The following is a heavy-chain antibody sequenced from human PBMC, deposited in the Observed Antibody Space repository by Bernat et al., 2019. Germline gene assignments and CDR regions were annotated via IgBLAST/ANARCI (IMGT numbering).Heavy chain of an antibody. CDR1: GFTFSSYA. V-gene: IGHV3-23*04. J-gene: IGHJ6*02. CDR3: EKDSGGATGRYYYGMDV. Sequence: EEQLVESVGGLVQPGGSLRLSCAASGFTFSSYAMSWVRQAPGKGLEWVSAISVSGGSTYYADSGKGQYTITRDNTKNTLCQQMKSLRADDTDVHYCEKDSGGATGRYYYGMDVWGQGTTVTVSS. D-gene: IGHD1-1*01. CDR2: ISVSGGST.